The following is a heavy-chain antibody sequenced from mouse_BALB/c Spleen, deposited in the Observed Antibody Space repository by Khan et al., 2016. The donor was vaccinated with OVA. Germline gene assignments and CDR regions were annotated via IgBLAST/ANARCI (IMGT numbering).Heavy chain of an antibody. CDR3: SSELGRYYALDY. CDR2: ISYSGRT. J-gene: IGHJ4*01. V-gene: IGHV3-2*02. Sequence: EVQLQESGPGLVKPSQSLSLTCTVTGYSITSDYAWNWIRQFPGNKLEWMGYISYSGRTTYNPSHKSRISITRDTSTDQFFLQLKSVTSEDTATYYCSSELGRYYALDYWGQGTSVTVSS. CDR1: GYSITSDYA. D-gene: IGHD4-1*01.